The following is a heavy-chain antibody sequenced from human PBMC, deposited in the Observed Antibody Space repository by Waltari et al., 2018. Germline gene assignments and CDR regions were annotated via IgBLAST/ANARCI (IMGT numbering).Heavy chain of an antibody. CDR2: IKPDETEK. CDR3: SNSLNV. Sequence: EVQIVESGGDLVQPGGSLRLSCVIFGFSLCNYWVDWVRQAPGKGRECVANIKPDETEKYYVGSGKGRFTISRDNSKNSVYLQMNSLRAEDTAVYYCSNSLNVWGQGTTVTVSS. V-gene: IGHV3-7*01. D-gene: IGHD4-4*01. CDR1: GFSLCNYW. J-gene: IGHJ6*02.